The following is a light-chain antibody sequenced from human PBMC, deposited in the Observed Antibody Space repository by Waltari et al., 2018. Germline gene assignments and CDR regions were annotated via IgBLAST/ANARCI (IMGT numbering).Light chain of an antibody. CDR1: SGHSSYA. Sequence: QLVLTQSPSASASLGASVKLTCTLSSGHSSYAIAWHQQQPEKGPRYLIKLNMDGSHSKGDWIPDRFSGSSSGAERYLTISSLQSEDEADYYCQTWGTGPWVFGGGTKLTVL. J-gene: IGLJ3*02. CDR2: LNMDGSH. V-gene: IGLV4-69*01. CDR3: QTWGTGPWV.